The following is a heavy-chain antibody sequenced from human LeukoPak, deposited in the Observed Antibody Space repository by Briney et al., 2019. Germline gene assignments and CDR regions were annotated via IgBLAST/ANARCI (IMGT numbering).Heavy chain of an antibody. CDR3: AREFRTTTWSFDAFDL. CDR2: INPTSGAT. V-gene: IGHV1-2*02. J-gene: IGHJ3*01. CDR1: GYTFTDYY. D-gene: IGHD1/OR15-1a*01. Sequence: ALVKVSCKASGYTFTDYYMHWVRQAPGQGLDWVGWINPTSGATNYAQKFQGRVTMTRDTSNNTSCMELSRLRSDDTAVYYCAREFRTTTWSFDAFDLWGQGTMVTVSS.